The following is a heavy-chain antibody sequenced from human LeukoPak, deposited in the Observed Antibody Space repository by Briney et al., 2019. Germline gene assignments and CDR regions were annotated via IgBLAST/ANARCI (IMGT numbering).Heavy chain of an antibody. V-gene: IGHV3-23*01. CDR3: AKMPVSYSSGWSNFDY. CDR1: GFTFSSYA. D-gene: IGHD6-19*01. J-gene: IGHJ4*02. Sequence: PGGSLRLSCAASGFTFSSYAMSWVRQAPGKGLEWVSGISGSAASTYYAGSVKGRFTNSRDNSKNTLYLQMNSLRAEDTAIYYCAKMPVSYSSGWSNFDYWGQGTLVTVSS. CDR2: ISGSAAST.